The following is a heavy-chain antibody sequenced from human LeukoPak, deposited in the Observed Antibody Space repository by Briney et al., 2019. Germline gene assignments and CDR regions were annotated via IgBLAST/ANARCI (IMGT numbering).Heavy chain of an antibody. D-gene: IGHD5-18*01. CDR2: ISSTSGYI. Sequence: GGSLRLSCAASGFTLSSYSMNWVRQAPGKGLEWVSSISSTSGYIYYADSVKGRFTISRDNAKNSLYLQMNSLRAEDTAVYYCARGRGYSQSNWVDPWGQGTMVTVSA. V-gene: IGHV3-21*04. CDR1: GFTLSSYS. J-gene: IGHJ5*02. CDR3: ARGRGYSQSNWVDP.